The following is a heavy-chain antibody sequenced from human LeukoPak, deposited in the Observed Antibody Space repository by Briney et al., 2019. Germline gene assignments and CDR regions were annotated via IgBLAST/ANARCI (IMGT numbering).Heavy chain of an antibody. J-gene: IGHJ2*01. CDR2: ISWDGGST. D-gene: IGHD3-3*01. V-gene: IGHV3-43D*04. Sequence: PGGSLRLSCAASGFTFDDYAMHWVRQAPGKGLEWVSLISWDGGSTYYADSVKGRFTISRDNSKNSLYLQMNSLGAEDTALYYCAKGLLRFLEWLEQYWYFDLWGRGTLVTVSS. CDR1: GFTFDDYA. CDR3: AKGLLRFLEWLEQYWYFDL.